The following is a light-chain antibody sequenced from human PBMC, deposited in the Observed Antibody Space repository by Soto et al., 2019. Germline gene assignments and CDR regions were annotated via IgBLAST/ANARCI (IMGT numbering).Light chain of an antibody. CDR2: GNS. J-gene: IGLJ3*02. V-gene: IGLV1-40*01. CDR1: SSKIGAGYD. CDR3: QSYDSSLSGSRV. Sequence: QSALTQPPPVPGPPGRGSPFPSTGGSSKIGAGYDVHWYQQLPGTAPKLLIYGNSNRPSGVPDRFSGSKSGTSASLAITGLQAEDEADYYCQSYDSSLSGSRVFGGGTKLTVL.